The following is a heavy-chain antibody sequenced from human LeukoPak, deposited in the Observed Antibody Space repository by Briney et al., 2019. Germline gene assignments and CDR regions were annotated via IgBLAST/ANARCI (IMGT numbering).Heavy chain of an antibody. CDR3: ARVLNDLHLKYNWFDP. Sequence: GASVKVSCKASGYTFTSYGISWVRQAPGQGLEWMGWISAYNGNTNYAQKLQGRVTMATDTSTSTAYMELRSLRSDDTAVYYCARVLNDLHLKYNWFDPWGQGTLVTVSS. CDR2: ISAYNGNT. D-gene: IGHD1-1*01. J-gene: IGHJ5*02. V-gene: IGHV1-18*01. CDR1: GYTFTSYG.